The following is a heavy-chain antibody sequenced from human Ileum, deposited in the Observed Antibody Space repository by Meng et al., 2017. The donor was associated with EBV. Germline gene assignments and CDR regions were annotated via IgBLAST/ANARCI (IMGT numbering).Heavy chain of an antibody. V-gene: IGHV4-28*01. CDR3: ARNVPGTSAYYD. CDR1: GYSIRSTNW. J-gene: IGHJ4*02. Sequence: HVPLQESGPGLVKPPDTLSPTCSVSGYSIRSTNWWGWIRQPPGKGLEWIGYIYYSGSTSYNPSRKSRVTMSVDTSKNQFSLNLNSVTAVDTAVYYCARNVPGTSAYYDWGQGTLVTVSS. CDR2: IYYSGST. D-gene: IGHD3-22*01.